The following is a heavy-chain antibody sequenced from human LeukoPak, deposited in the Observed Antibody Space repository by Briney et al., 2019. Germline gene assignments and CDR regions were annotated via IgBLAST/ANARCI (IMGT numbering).Heavy chain of an antibody. Sequence: GGSLRLSCAASGFTFNNYNMNWVRQTPGKGLEWVSSITRDSIYTFYADSVRGRFTISRDNAENSLYLQMNSLRAEDTAVYYCARRTYGGHFDYWGQGTLVTVSS. CDR2: ITRDSIYT. CDR1: GFTFNNYN. V-gene: IGHV3-21*01. J-gene: IGHJ4*02. CDR3: ARRTYGGHFDY. D-gene: IGHD4-17*01.